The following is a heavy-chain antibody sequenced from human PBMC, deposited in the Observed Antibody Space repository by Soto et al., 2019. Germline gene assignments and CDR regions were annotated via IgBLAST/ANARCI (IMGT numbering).Heavy chain of an antibody. D-gene: IGHD5-12*01. Sequence: QVQLVQSGAEVKKPGASVKVSCKAFGITYTTYAIHWVRQAPGQGLEWMGWINTGNGNTRYSQRFQGRVTLTTDTSASTAYMDLSSLTSEDTAVYYCARAISGYVTWGQGTLITVS. J-gene: IGHJ5*02. CDR1: GITYTTYA. V-gene: IGHV1-3*04. CDR2: INTGNGNT. CDR3: ARAISGYVT.